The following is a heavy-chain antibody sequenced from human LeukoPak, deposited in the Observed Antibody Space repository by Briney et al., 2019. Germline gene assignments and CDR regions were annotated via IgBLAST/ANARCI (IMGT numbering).Heavy chain of an antibody. D-gene: IGHD3-3*01. V-gene: IGHV3-33*01. Sequence: GRSPRLSCAASGFTFSSYGMHWVRQAPGKGLEWVAVIWYDGSNKYYADSVKGRFTISRDNSKNTLYLQMNSLRAEDTAVYYCARDDYDFWSGYGLNGMDVWGQGTTVTVSS. CDR1: GFTFSSYG. CDR3: ARDDYDFWSGYGLNGMDV. CDR2: IWYDGSNK. J-gene: IGHJ6*02.